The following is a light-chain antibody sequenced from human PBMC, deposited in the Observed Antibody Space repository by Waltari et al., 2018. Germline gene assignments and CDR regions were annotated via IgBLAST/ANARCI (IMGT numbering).Light chain of an antibody. CDR2: GAS. V-gene: IGKV3-15*01. CDR3: QQYNNWPPWT. J-gene: IGKJ1*01. CDR1: QSVSSN. Sequence: EIVMTQSPATLSVSPGERATLSCRASQSVSSNLAWYQQKPGQAPRLLIYGASTRATGIPDRFSGSGSGTEFPLIISSMQSEDFAVYYCQQYNNWPPWTFGQGTKVEIK.